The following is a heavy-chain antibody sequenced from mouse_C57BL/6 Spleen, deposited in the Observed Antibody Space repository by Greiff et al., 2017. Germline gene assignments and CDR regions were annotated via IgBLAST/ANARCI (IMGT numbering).Heavy chain of an antibody. Sequence: DVKLQESGGDLVKPGGSLKLSCAASGFTFSSYGMSWVRQTPDKRLEWVATISSGGSYTYYPDSVKGRFTISRDNAKNTLYLQMSSLKSEDTAMYYCARQAYYSNYYFDYWGQGTTLTVSS. D-gene: IGHD2-5*01. CDR3: ARQAYYSNYYFDY. CDR1: GFTFSSYG. CDR2: ISSGGSYT. V-gene: IGHV5-6*02. J-gene: IGHJ2*01.